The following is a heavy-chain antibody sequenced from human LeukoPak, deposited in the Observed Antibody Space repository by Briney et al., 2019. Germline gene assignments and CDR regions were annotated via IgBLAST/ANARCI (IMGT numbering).Heavy chain of an antibody. CDR1: GFTFSSYW. CDR3: ARGGEWEPRGYYYYYYMDV. J-gene: IGHJ6*03. V-gene: IGHV3-74*01. CDR2: INTDGSST. D-gene: IGHD1-26*01. Sequence: GGSLRLSCAASGFTFSSYWMHWVRQAPGKGLVWVSRINTDGSSTSYADSVKGRFTISRDNAKNTLYLQMNSLRAEDTAVYYCARGGEWEPRGYYYYYYMDVWGKGTTVTVSS.